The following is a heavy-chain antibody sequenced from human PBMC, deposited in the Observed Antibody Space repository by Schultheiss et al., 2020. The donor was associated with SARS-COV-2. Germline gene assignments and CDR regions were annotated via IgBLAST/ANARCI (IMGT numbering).Heavy chain of an antibody. Sequence: SETLSLTCTVSGGSISSGSYYWSWIRQPAGKGLEWIGRIYTSGSTYYNPSLKSRVTISVDTSKNQFTLKLSSVTAADTAVYYCARGGRASLGYWGQGTLVTVSS. CDR1: GGSISSGSYY. CDR2: IYTSGST. CDR3: ARGGRASLGY. J-gene: IGHJ4*02. V-gene: IGHV4-61*02. D-gene: IGHD1-26*01.